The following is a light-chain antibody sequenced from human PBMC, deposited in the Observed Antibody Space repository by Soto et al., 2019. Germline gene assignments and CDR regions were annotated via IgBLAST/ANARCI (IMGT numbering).Light chain of an antibody. CDR2: GAS. J-gene: IGKJ1*01. CDR3: QQYNNWPRT. V-gene: IGKV3-15*01. Sequence: EIVMTQSPATLSVSPGERATLSCRASQSVSSNLAWYQQKPVQAPRLLIYGASTRATGIPARFSGSGSGTEFTLTISSLQSEDFAVYYCQQYNNWPRTFSQGTKVEI. CDR1: QSVSSN.